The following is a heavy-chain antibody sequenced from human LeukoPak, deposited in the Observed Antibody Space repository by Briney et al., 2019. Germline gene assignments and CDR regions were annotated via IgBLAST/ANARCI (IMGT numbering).Heavy chain of an antibody. CDR1: GGFISSYY. Sequence: SETLSLTCTVSGGFISSYYWSWIRQPPGKGLEWIGYMYYSGSTNHNPSLNSRVTMPLDTSKDQFSLKLSSVTAADTAVYYCARPQYSSGWHAFDIWGQGTLVTVSS. CDR2: MYYSGST. J-gene: IGHJ3*02. D-gene: IGHD6-19*01. V-gene: IGHV4-59*08. CDR3: ARPQYSSGWHAFDI.